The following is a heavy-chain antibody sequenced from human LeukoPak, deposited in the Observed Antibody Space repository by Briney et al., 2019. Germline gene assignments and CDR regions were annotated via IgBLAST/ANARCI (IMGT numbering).Heavy chain of an antibody. J-gene: IGHJ4*02. Sequence: GGSLRLSCAASGFTLSSYSMNWVRQAPGKGLEWVSSISSSSSYIYYADSVKGRFTISRDNAKNSLYLQMNSLRAEDTAVYYCARDDIAVAGKFDYWGQGTLVTVSS. CDR2: ISSSSSYI. CDR1: GFTLSSYS. CDR3: ARDDIAVAGKFDY. D-gene: IGHD6-19*01. V-gene: IGHV3-21*01.